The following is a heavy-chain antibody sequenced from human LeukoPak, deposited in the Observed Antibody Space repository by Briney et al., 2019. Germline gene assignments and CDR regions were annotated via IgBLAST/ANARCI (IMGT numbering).Heavy chain of an antibody. CDR2: ISSSSSYI. J-gene: IGHJ4*02. CDR3: ARDSEYYYDSSGYPEYPDY. D-gene: IGHD3-22*01. V-gene: IGHV3-21*01. Sequence: GGSLRLSCAASGFTFSIYEMNWVRQAPGKGLEWVSSISSSSSYIYYADSVKGRFTISRDNAKNSLYLQMNSLRAEDTAVYYCARDSEYYYDSSGYPEYPDYWGQGTLVTVSS. CDR1: GFTFSIYE.